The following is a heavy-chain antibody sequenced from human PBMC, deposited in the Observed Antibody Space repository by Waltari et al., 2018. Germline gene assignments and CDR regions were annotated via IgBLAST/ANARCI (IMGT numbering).Heavy chain of an antibody. CDR3: ARAGPHYYDSSGYPIWFDP. V-gene: IGHV3-7*01. CDR2: IKQDGSGK. J-gene: IGHJ5*02. Sequence: EVQLVESGGGLVQPGGSLRLSCAASGFTFSSYWMSWVRQAPGKGLEWVANIKQDGSGKYYVDSVKGLFTISRDNAKNSLYLQMNSLRAEDTAVYYCARAGPHYYDSSGYPIWFDPWGQGTLVTVSS. D-gene: IGHD3-22*01. CDR1: GFTFSSYW.